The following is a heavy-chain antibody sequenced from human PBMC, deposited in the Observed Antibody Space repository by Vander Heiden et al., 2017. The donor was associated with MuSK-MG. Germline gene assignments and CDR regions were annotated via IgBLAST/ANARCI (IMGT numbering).Heavy chain of an antibody. J-gene: IGHJ4*02. D-gene: IGHD2-2*01. V-gene: IGHV5-51*03. CDR2: IHPGDSNT. CDR1: GYRFPTYV. Sequence: EVQLVQSGAEVKKPGESLKISCKGSGYRFPTYVIGWVRQMPGKGLEWMGIIHPGDSNTRYSPSFQGQVTISVDKSITTAYLQWSRLKASDTAIYYCARGYCSSTKCYAAFDYWGQGTLVTVSS. CDR3: ARGYCSSTKCYAAFDY.